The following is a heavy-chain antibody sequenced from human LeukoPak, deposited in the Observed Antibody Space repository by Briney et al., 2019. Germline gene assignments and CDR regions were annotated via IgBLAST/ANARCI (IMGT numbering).Heavy chain of an antibody. CDR2: ISAYNGNT. CDR3: ARDQSEAPRYFDWLSHEPYFDY. Sequence: ASVKVSCKASGYTFTSYGISWVRQAPGQGLEWMGWISAYNGNTNYAQKLQGRVTMTTDTSTSTAYMELRSLRSDDTAVYYCARDQSEAPRYFDWLSHEPYFDYWGQGTLVIVSS. V-gene: IGHV1-18*01. CDR1: GYTFTSYG. D-gene: IGHD3-9*01. J-gene: IGHJ4*02.